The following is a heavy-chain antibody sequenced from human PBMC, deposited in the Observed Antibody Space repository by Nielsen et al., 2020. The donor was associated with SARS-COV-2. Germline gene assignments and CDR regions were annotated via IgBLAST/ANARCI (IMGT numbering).Heavy chain of an antibody. V-gene: IGHV3-NL1*01. CDR2: FYTGGGT. CDR1: GFTFTAYW. J-gene: IGHJ6*02. Sequence: GESLKISCTASGFTFTAYWMHWVRQAPGKGLEWVSVFYTGGGTKYADSVRGRFTLSRDNSENTFYLQMNSLRPDDTAVYYCARASYYGSGIGTAWGQGTTVTVSS. D-gene: IGHD3-10*01. CDR3: ARASYYGSGIGTA.